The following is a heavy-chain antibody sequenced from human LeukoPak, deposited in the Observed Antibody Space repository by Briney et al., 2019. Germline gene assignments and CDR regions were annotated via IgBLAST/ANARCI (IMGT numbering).Heavy chain of an antibody. CDR2: IRYDGSNK. CDR1: GFTFSSYG. V-gene: IGHV3-30*02. CDR3: ARGGIAAAGTDY. D-gene: IGHD6-13*01. J-gene: IGHJ4*02. Sequence: GGSLRLSCAASGFTFSSYGMHGVRQAPGKGLEWVAFIRYDGSNKYYADSVKGRFTISRDNSKNTLYLQMNSLRAEDTAVYYCARGGIAAAGTDYWGQGTLVTVSS.